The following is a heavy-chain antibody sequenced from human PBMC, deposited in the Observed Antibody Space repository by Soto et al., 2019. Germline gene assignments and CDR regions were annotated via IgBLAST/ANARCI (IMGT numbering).Heavy chain of an antibody. CDR3: ARSFWSGYYTIGYYYYGMDV. CDR1: GGTFSSYA. V-gene: IGHV1-69*13. D-gene: IGHD3-3*01. J-gene: IGHJ6*01. Sequence: SVKVSCKVSGGTFSSYAISWVRQAPGQGLEWMGGIIPIFGTANYAQKFQGRVTITADESTSTAYMELSSLRSEDTAVYYCARSFWSGYYTIGYYYYGMDVWGQGTTVTVSS. CDR2: IIPIFGTA.